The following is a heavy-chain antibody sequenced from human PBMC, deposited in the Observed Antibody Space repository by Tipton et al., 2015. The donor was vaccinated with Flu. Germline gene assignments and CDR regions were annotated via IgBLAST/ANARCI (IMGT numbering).Heavy chain of an antibody. CDR2: IYSGGST. Sequence: SLRLSCAVSGFTVSSNYMTWVRQAPGKGLELVSVIYSGGSTYYADSVKGRFTISRDNSKNTLYLQMNSLRAEDTAVYYCARPRGGGSLYYFDYWGQGTLVSVSS. V-gene: IGHV3-53*01. CDR1: GFTVSSNY. CDR3: ARPRGGGSLYYFDY. D-gene: IGHD1-26*01. J-gene: IGHJ4*02.